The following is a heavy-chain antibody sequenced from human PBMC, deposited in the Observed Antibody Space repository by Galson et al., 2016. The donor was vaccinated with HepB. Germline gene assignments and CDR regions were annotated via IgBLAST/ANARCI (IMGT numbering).Heavy chain of an antibody. CDR1: GYSFTNYW. J-gene: IGHJ6*03. Sequence: QSGAEVKKPGESLRISCKGSGYSFTNYWITWVRQMPGKGLEWMGTIDPSDSYTNYSPSFQGHVTISADKSISTAYLQWSSLKASDTAMYYCARRSGVAATDYYYYYMDVWGKGTPVTVSS. CDR3: ARRSGVAATDYYYYYMDV. D-gene: IGHD2-15*01. CDR2: IDPSDSYT. V-gene: IGHV5-10-1*01.